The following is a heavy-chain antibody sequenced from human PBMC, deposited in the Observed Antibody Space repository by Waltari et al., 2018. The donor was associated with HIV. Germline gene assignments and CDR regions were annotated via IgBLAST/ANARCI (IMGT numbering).Heavy chain of an antibody. CDR2: AYNDGTT. CDR1: GFRVTTNS. Sequence: EVQLVESGGGWIQTGGSLRLALVAPGFRVTTNSISWVRQAPGKGLEWVSMAYNDGTTHYADSVRGRFSIARDNSQNTLFLQMNSLRVDDTAVYYCARWTGTYYDSWGQGTLVTVSS. D-gene: IGHD3-10*01. CDR3: ARWTGTYYDS. J-gene: IGHJ4*02. V-gene: IGHV3-53*01.